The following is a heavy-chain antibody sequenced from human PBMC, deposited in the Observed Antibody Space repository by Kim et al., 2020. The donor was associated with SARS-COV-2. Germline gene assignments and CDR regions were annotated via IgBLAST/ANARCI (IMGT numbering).Heavy chain of an antibody. CDR1: GFTFDDYA. CDR3: AKEMYASGWYVGTDYYYYMDV. Sequence: GGSLRLSCAASGFTFDDYAMHWVRQAPGKGLEWVSGISWNSGSIDYADSVKGRFTISRDNAKNSLYLQMNSLRAEDTALYYCAKEMYASGWYVGTDYYYYMDVWGKGTTVTVSS. D-gene: IGHD6-19*01. J-gene: IGHJ6*03. CDR2: ISWNSGSI. V-gene: IGHV3-9*01.